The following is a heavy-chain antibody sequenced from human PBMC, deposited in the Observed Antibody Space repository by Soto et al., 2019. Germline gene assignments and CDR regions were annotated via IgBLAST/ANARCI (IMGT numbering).Heavy chain of an antibody. Sequence: GGSLRLSCAASGLTFSSYGMHWVRQAPGKGLEWVAVIWSDGSNKYYTDSVKGRFTISRDNSKNTLYLEMNSLRAEDTAVYYCAKGGRQWLVTSDFNYWGQGALVTVSS. D-gene: IGHD6-19*01. CDR3: AKGGRQWLVTSDFNY. J-gene: IGHJ4*02. CDR2: IWSDGSNK. V-gene: IGHV3-30*02. CDR1: GLTFSSYG.